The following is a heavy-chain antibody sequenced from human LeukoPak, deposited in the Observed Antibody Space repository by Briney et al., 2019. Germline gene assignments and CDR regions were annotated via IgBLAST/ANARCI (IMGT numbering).Heavy chain of an antibody. CDR2: INPSGGST. CDR1: GYTFTSYY. V-gene: IGHV1-46*01. CDR3: ARDPSVDSSGCDY. J-gene: IGHJ4*02. D-gene: IGHD3-22*01. Sequence: ASVKVSCKASGYTFTSYYMHWVRQAPGQGLEWMGIINPSGGSTSYAQKLQGRVTMTTDTSTSTAYMELRSLRSEDTAVYYCARDPSVDSSGCDYWGQGTLVTVSS.